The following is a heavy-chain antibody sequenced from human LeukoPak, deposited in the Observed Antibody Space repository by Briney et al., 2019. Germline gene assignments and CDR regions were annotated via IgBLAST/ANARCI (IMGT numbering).Heavy chain of an antibody. J-gene: IGHJ4*02. V-gene: IGHV3-23*01. Sequence: GGSLRLSCAASGFTFSTYAMSWVRQAPGKGLEWVSGISGSGGSTNYADSVKGRFTTSRDNSKNTVYLQMNSLRVADTAVYYCAKEMVSGSYQFDCWGQGTLVTVSS. CDR2: ISGSGGST. D-gene: IGHD1-26*01. CDR3: AKEMVSGSYQFDC. CDR1: GFTFSTYA.